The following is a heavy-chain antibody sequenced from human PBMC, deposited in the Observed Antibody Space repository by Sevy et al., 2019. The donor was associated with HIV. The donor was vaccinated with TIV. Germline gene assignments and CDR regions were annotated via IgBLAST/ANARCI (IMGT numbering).Heavy chain of an antibody. CDR3: AKTYYDFWSGWFDY. V-gene: IGHV3-23*01. Sequence: GGSLRLSCAASGFTFSSYAMSWVRQAPGKGLEWVSAISGSGGSTYYADSVKGRSTISRDNSKNTLYLQMNSLRAEDTAVYYCAKTYYDFWSGWFDYWGQGTLVTVSS. CDR2: ISGSGGST. J-gene: IGHJ4*02. D-gene: IGHD3-3*01. CDR1: GFTFSSYA.